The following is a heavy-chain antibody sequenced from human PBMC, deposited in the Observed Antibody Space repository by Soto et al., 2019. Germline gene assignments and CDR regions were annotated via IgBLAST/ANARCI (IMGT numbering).Heavy chain of an antibody. Sequence: GESLKISCKGSGYSFTNYWISWVRQMPGKGLEWMGRIDPIDSHTTYSPSFQGHVTISTDKSINTAYLQWSSLKASDTAMYYCARRYCSSATCPRNYYGMDVWGQGTTVTVSS. D-gene: IGHD2-2*01. CDR3: ARRYCSSATCPRNYYGMDV. V-gene: IGHV5-10-1*01. CDR1: GYSFTNYW. J-gene: IGHJ6*02. CDR2: IDPIDSHT.